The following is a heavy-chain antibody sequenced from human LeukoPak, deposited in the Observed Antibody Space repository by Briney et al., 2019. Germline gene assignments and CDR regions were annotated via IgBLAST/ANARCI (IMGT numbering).Heavy chain of an antibody. CDR3: ARLERTVALLYY. CDR2: IYYSGST. D-gene: IGHD6-19*01. Sequence: SETLSLTCTVSGGSISSSDYYWGWIRQPPGKELEWIGTIYYSGSTSYNPSLKSRVTISVDTSKNQFSLKLSSVTAADTAVYYCARLERTVALLYYWGQGTLVAVSS. V-gene: IGHV4-39*01. CDR1: GGSISSSDYY. J-gene: IGHJ4*02.